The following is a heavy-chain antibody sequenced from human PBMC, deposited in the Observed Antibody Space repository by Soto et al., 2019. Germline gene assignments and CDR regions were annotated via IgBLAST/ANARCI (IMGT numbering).Heavy chain of an antibody. CDR2: ICYSGST. Sequence: PSETLSLTCTVSAGSISSYYWSWIRQPPGEGLEWIGYICYSGSTNYNPSLKSRVTISVDTSKTQFSLKPSSVTAADTAVYYCARDRGSIAARPGYYYGMDVWGQGTTVTVSS. D-gene: IGHD6-6*01. CDR3: ARDRGSIAARPGYYYGMDV. J-gene: IGHJ6*02. V-gene: IGHV4-59*01. CDR1: AGSISSYY.